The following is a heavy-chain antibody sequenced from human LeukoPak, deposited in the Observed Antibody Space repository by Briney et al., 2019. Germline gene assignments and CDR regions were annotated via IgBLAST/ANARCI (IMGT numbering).Heavy chain of an antibody. CDR3: ARERTTGWYFDY. D-gene: IGHD6-19*01. V-gene: IGHV4-31*03. Sequence: NPSETLSLTCTVSGDSISRGVYYWSWIRQHPGKGLEWIGYIYHSGSTSYNPSLKSRVSISVDTSKNQFSLNLSSATAADTAVYYCARERTTGWYFDYWGQGTLVTVSS. J-gene: IGHJ4*02. CDR1: GDSISRGVYY. CDR2: IYHSGST.